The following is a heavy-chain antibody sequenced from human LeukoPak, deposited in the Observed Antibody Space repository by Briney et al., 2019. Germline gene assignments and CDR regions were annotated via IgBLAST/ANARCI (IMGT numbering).Heavy chain of an antibody. D-gene: IGHD3-3*01. CDR1: GFTFSSYW. Sequence: GGSLRLSCAASGFTFSSYWMHWVRQAPGKGLVWVSRINSDGSSTSYADSVKGRFTISRDNAKNTLYLQMNSLRAEDTAVYYCARVGGYYDFWSGYQYYFDYWGQGTLVTVSS. CDR2: INSDGSST. V-gene: IGHV3-74*01. J-gene: IGHJ4*02. CDR3: ARVGGYYDFWSGYQYYFDY.